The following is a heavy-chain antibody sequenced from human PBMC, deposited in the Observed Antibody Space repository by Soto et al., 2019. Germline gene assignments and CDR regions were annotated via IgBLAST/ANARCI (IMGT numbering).Heavy chain of an antibody. D-gene: IGHD2-21*02. Sequence: EVQLLESGGGLVQPGGSLRLSCAASGFTFSSYAMSWVRQAPGKGLEWVSAISGSGGSTYYADSVKGRFTISRDNSKNTLYLQMNSLRAEDTAVYYCAMVTAIFRYFQHWGQGTLVTVSS. CDR2: ISGSGGST. CDR1: GFTFSSYA. CDR3: AMVTAIFRYFQH. J-gene: IGHJ1*01. V-gene: IGHV3-23*01.